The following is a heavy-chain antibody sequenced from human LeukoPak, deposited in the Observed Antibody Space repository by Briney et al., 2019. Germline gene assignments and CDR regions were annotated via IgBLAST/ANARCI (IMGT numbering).Heavy chain of an antibody. J-gene: IGHJ4*02. CDR2: MGYDGTNE. CDR3: TVLNEVYYDSSGYYFDY. D-gene: IGHD3-22*01. CDR1: GFTFSTYA. Sequence: GGSLRLSCAASGFTFSTYAMHWVRQAPGKGLNWVAVMGYDGTNEFYADSVRGRFTISRDNSKNTLYLQMNSLKTEDTAVYYCTVLNEVYYDSSGYYFDYWGQGTLVTVSS. V-gene: IGHV3-30*04.